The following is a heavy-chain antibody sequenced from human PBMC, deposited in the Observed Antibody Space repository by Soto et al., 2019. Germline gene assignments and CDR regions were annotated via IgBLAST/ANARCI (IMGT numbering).Heavy chain of an antibody. CDR1: GVSLPRGTYF. CDR3: ASTEDFFDY. CDR2: IFYSGST. V-gene: IGHV4-31*01. Sequence: TLSLTCSVSGVSLPRGTYFWSWIRQHPGKGLVWIGYIFYSGSTDYNPSLKSQVNIPADTSKNDFSLKLSSVTAADTAVYYCASTEDFFDYWGQWPLVTVS. J-gene: IGHJ4*02.